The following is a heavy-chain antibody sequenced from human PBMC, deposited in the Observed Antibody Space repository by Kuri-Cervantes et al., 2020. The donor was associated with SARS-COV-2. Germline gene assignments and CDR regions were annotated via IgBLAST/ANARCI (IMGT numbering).Heavy chain of an antibody. J-gene: IGHJ6*02. D-gene: IGHD3-10*01. CDR1: GGSINSSNW. Sequence: SCAVSGGSINSSNWWRWVRQPPGKGLEWIGEIYLSGSTNYNQSLKSRVTISVDKSKNQYSLKLSPVTAADTAVYYCASDRLWPPTGGYYYGMDVWGQGTTVTVSS. CDR2: IYLSGST. V-gene: IGHV4-4*02. CDR3: ASDRLWPPTGGYYYGMDV.